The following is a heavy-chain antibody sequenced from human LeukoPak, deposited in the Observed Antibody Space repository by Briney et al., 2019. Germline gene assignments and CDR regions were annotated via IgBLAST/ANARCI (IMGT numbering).Heavy chain of an antibody. V-gene: IGHV4-30-2*01. CDR2: IYHSGST. J-gene: IGHJ6*02. Sequence: PSESLSLTCAVSGGSISSGGYAWSWIRQPPGKGLEWIGYIYHSGSTYYNPSLKSRVTISVDRSKNQFSLKLSSVTAADTAVYYCARGDYYYGMDVWGQGTTVTVSS. CDR3: ARGDYYYGMDV. CDR1: GGSISSGGYA.